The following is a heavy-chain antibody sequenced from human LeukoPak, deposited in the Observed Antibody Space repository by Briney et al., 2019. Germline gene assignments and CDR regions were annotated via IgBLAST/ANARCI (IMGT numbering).Heavy chain of an antibody. V-gene: IGHV4-39*01. J-gene: IGHJ6*03. CDR3: ARYNWNYYMDV. Sequence: SETLSLTCTVSGGSISSSSYYWGWIRQPPGKGLEWIGSIYCSGSTYYNPSLKSRVTISVDTSKNQFSLKLSSVTAADTAVYYCARYNWNYYMDVWGKGTTVTVSS. CDR1: GGSISSSSYY. CDR2: IYCSGST. D-gene: IGHD1-20*01.